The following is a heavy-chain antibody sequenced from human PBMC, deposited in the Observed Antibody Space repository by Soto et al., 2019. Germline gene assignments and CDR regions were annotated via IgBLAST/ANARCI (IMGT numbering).Heavy chain of an antibody. CDR1: GFTVSSNY. V-gene: IGHV3-53*01. J-gene: IGHJ3*02. CDR3: ARDISGYSDAFDI. D-gene: IGHD5-18*01. CDR2: IYSGGST. Sequence: GXSLRLYGAASGFTVSSNYMSWVRQAPGKGLEWVSVIYSGGSTYYADSVKGRFTISRDNSKNTLYLQMNSLRAEDTAVYYCARDISGYSDAFDIWGQGTMVTASS.